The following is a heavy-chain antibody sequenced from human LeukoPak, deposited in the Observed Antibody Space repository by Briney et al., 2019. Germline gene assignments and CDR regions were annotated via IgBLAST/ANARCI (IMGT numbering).Heavy chain of an antibody. CDR2: IHSDDNT. CDR3: ARERYCSSGSCPNSNRYFDS. D-gene: IGHD2-15*01. CDR1: GFTVSDIY. V-gene: IGHV3-66*02. J-gene: IGHJ4*02. Sequence: GGSLRLSCAASGFTVSDIYMSWVRQAPGKGLEWVSVIHSDDNTYYADPVKGRFTISRDNSKNTLYLQMNSLRVEDTAVYYCARERYCSSGSCPNSNRYFDSWGQGTLVTVSS.